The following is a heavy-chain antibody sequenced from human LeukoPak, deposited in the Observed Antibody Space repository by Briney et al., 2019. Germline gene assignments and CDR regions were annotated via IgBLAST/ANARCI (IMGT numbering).Heavy chain of an antibody. CDR1: GFTFSTYS. CDR2: ISSSSSI. J-gene: IGHJ6*02. D-gene: IGHD6-19*01. CDR3: ARDQTAVAGTVYYYGMDV. Sequence: GGSLRLSCAASGFTFSTYSMNWVRQAPGKGLEWVSYISSSSSIYYPDSVKGRFTISRDNAKNSLYLQMNSLRAEDTAVYYCARDQTAVAGTVYYYGMDVWGQGTTVTASS. V-gene: IGHV3-48*01.